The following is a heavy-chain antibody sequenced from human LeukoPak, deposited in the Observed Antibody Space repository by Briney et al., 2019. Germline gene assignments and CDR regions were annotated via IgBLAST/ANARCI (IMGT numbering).Heavy chain of an antibody. CDR3: ARGGYYYYYYYGMDV. CDR2: MNPNSGNT. CDR1: GDTFTSYD. Sequence: ASVKVSCKASGDTFTSYDINWVRQATGQGLEWMGWMNPNSGNTGYAQKFQGRVTMTRSTSISTASMELSSLRSEDTAAYYCARGGYYYYYYYGMDVWGQGTTVAVSS. D-gene: IGHD2-21*01. J-gene: IGHJ6*02. V-gene: IGHV1-8*01.